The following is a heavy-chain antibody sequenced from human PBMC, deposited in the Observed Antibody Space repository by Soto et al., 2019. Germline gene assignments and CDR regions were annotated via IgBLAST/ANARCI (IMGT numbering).Heavy chain of an antibody. CDR1: GFTFSSYG. V-gene: IGHV3-33*01. CDR2: IWYDGSNK. Sequence: PGESLKISCAASGFTFSSYGMHWVRQAPGKGLEWVAVIWYDGSNKYYADSVKGRFTISRDNSKNTLYLQMNSLRAEDTAVYYCARGGEEHIGEADYDSSDNCYFDYWGQGTLVTVS. D-gene: IGHD3-22*01. J-gene: IGHJ4*02. CDR3: ARGGEEHIGEADYDSSDNCYFDY.